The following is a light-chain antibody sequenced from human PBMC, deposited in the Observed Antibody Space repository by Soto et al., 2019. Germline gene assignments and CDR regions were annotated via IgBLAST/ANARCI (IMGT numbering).Light chain of an antibody. J-gene: IGLJ1*01. CDR1: SSDIGGYNY. Sequence: QSVLTHPASVSWSPGQSITISGTGGSSDIGGYNYVSWFQQHPGKAPKLMIYEVTNRPSGVSNRFSGSKSGSTTSLTISGLQAEDEADYYCSSYTSSNTLVFGTGTKVTVL. CDR2: EVT. CDR3: SSYTSSNTLV. V-gene: IGLV2-14*01.